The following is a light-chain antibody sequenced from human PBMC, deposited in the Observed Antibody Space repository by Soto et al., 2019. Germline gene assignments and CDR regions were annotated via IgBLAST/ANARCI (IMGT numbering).Light chain of an antibody. CDR3: QQYKSYYT. CDR1: QSISSW. CDR2: KAS. V-gene: IGKV1-5*03. J-gene: IGKJ2*01. Sequence: DIQMTQSPSTLSASVGDRVTITCRASQSISSWLAWYQQKPGKAPKLLIYKASSLESGVPSRFSGSGSGTEFTLTISSLQPDDVATYYCQQYKSYYTFGQGTKLEIK.